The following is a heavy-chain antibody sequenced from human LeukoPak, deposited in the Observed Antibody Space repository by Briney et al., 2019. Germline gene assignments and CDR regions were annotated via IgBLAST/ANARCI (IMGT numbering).Heavy chain of an antibody. D-gene: IGHD2-2*02. J-gene: IGHJ6*02. CDR2: ISYDGSNK. CDR1: GFTFSSYG. V-gene: IGHV3-30*18. Sequence: GGSLRLSCAASGFTFSSYGMHWVRQAPGKGLEWVAVISYDGSNKYYADSVKGRFTISRDNSKNTLYLRMNSLRAEDTAVYYCAKELGYCSSTSCYKTAYYYGMDVWGQGTTVTVSS. CDR3: AKELGYCSSTSCYKTAYYYGMDV.